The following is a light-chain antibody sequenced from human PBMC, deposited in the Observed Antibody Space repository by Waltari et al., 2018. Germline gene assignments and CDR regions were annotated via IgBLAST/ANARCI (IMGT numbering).Light chain of an antibody. CDR2: EIN. J-gene: IGLJ3*02. CDR1: SSAVGTYKL. Sequence: QSALTQPASVSGSPGQSITLSCPGSSSAVGTYKLVSWYQQHPGKAPKLMIYEINQRPAGISNRFSGSKFGNTAVLTISGLQTEDEADYYCCSYVTGDTWVFGGGTRVAVL. CDR3: CSYVTGDTWV. V-gene: IGLV2-23*02.